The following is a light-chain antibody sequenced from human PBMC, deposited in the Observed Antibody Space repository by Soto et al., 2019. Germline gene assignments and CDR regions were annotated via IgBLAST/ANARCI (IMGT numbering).Light chain of an antibody. CDR2: GAS. CDR3: QQYAFHST. Sequence: DIPMTQSPSTLSASVGGTVTITCRASQSISIWLAWYQQRPGKVPKLLIYGASTLQSGVPSRFSGSGSGTEFTLTISDLQPDDFATYYCQQYAFHSTFGGGTKVEI. CDR1: QSISIW. J-gene: IGKJ4*01. V-gene: IGKV1-5*03.